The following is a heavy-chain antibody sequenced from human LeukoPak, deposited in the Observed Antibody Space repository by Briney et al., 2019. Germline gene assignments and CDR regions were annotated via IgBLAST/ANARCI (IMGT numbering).Heavy chain of an antibody. CDR2: INHSGST. J-gene: IGHJ6*02. V-gene: IGHV4-34*01. D-gene: IGHD1-1*01. CDR3: ARSTRTIYYYGMDV. Sequence: SETLSLTCAVYGGSFSGYYWSWIRQPPGNGLEWIGEINHSGSTNYNPSLKSRVTISVDTSKNQFSLKLSSVTAADTAVYYCARSTRTIYYYGMDVWGQGTTVTVSS. CDR1: GGSFSGYY.